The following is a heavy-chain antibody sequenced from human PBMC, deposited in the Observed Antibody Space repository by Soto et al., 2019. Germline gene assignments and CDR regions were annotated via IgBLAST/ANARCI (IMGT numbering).Heavy chain of an antibody. CDR2: ISAYNGNT. D-gene: IGHD3-16*01. CDR3: ARDRIMITFRGVNPFDY. J-gene: IGHJ4*02. V-gene: IGHV1-18*04. CDR1: GYTFTSYG. Sequence: GASVKVSCKASGYTFTSYGISWVRQAPGQGLEWMGWISAYNGNTNYAQKLQGRVTMTTDTSTSTAYMELRSLRSDDTAAYYCARDRIMITFRGVNPFDYWGQGTLVTVSS.